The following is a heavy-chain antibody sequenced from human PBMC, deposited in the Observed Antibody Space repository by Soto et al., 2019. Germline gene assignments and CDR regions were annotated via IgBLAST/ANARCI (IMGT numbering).Heavy chain of an antibody. J-gene: IGHJ6*03. Sequence: QVQLQESGPGLVKPSGTLSLTCAVSSGSISSSNWWSWVRQPPGKGLEWIGEIYHSGSTNYNPSLKSRVTISVDKSKNQFSLKPSSVTAADTAVYYCARGYCSGGSCYINYYYYYMDVWGKGTTVTVSS. CDR3: ARGYCSGGSCYINYYYYYMDV. V-gene: IGHV4-4*02. CDR1: SGSISSSNW. CDR2: IYHSGST. D-gene: IGHD2-15*01.